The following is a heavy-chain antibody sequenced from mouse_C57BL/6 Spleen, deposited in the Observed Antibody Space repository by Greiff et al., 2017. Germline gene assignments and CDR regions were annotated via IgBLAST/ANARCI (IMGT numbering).Heavy chain of an antibody. V-gene: IGHV1-18*01. Sequence: EVKLQVSGPELVKPGASVKIPCKASGYTFTDYNMDWVKQSHGKSLEWIGDINPNNGGTIYNQKFKGKATLTVDKASSTAYMELRSLTSEDTAVYYGARSPRMITTELGRGFDYWGQGTTLTVSS. J-gene: IGHJ2*01. D-gene: IGHD1-1*01. CDR2: INPNNGGT. CDR1: GYTFTDYN. CDR3: ARSPRMITTELGRGFDY.